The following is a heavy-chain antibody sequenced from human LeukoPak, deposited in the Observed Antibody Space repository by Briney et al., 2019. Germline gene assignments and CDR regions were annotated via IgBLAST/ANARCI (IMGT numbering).Heavy chain of an antibody. V-gene: IGHV4-59*01. J-gene: IGHJ6*02. CDR2: IYYNGNT. D-gene: IGHD1-26*01. CDR3: ARGRSNYYGMDV. CDR1: DGSINSYY. Sequence: SETLSLTCSVSDGSINSYYWNWIRRPPGKGLEWIGYIYYNGNTNYSPSLKSRVTMSVDTSKNLFSLKVSSVTAADTAVYYCARGRSNYYGMDVWGQGTTVTVSS.